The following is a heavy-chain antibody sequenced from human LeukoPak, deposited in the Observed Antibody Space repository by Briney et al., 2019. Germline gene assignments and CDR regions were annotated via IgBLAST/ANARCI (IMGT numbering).Heavy chain of an antibody. CDR1: GYTFTNYY. J-gene: IGHJ4*02. Sequence: ASVKVSCKASGYTFTNYYLHWVRQGPGQGLEWMGIINPNDGSTSYGQKFQGRVTMTRDTSTSTVYMDVSSLRSEDTAVYYCARDHPRGPANYWGQGTLVTVSS. V-gene: IGHV1-46*01. D-gene: IGHD2-2*01. CDR3: ARDHPRGPANY. CDR2: INPNDGST.